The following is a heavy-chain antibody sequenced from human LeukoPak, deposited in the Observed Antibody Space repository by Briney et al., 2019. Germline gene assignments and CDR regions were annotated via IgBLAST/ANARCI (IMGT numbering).Heavy chain of an antibody. CDR1: GGSFSGYY. Sequence: SETLSLTCAVYGGSFSGYYWSWIRQPPGKGLEWLGEINHSGSTNYNPSLKSRVTISVDTSKNQFSLKLSSVTAADTAVYYCARGEGDYDMSWGYMDVWGKGTTVTASS. CDR3: ARGEGDYDMSWGYMDV. D-gene: IGHD3-9*01. CDR2: INHSGST. V-gene: IGHV4-34*01. J-gene: IGHJ6*03.